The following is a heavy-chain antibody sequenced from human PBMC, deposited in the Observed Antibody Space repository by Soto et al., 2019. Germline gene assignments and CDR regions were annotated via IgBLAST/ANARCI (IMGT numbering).Heavy chain of an antibody. CDR1: GYTFTSYY. CDR2: INPSGGST. V-gene: IGHV1-46*01. CDR3: AREGVDYYYGMDV. J-gene: IGHJ6*02. Sequence: ASVKVSCKASGYTFTSYYMHWVRQAPGQGLEWMGIINPSGGSTNYAQKLQGRVTMTTDTSTSTAYMELRSLRSDDTAVYYCAREGVDYYYGMDVWGQGTTVTVSS.